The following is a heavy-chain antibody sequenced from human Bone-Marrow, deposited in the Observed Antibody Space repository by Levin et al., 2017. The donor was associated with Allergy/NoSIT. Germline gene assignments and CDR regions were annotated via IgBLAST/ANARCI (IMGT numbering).Heavy chain of an antibody. J-gene: IGHJ6*02. D-gene: IGHD3-16*01. CDR3: ASWAMFYYDGSDFDYFYYGMDV. CDR1: GLSFSNYD. Sequence: GGSLRLSCAASGLSFSNYDMNWVRQAPGKGLEWVSSISGGSSRIYYADSVKGRFTISRDNAKNSLYPQMNSLRVEDTAVYYCASWAMFYYDGSDFDYFYYGMDVWGQGTTVTVSS. V-gene: IGHV3-21*06. CDR2: ISGGSSRI.